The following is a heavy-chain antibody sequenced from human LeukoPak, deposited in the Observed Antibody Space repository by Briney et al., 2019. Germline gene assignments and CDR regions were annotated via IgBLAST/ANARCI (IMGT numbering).Heavy chain of an antibody. CDR2: IFSSSTYI. CDR3: ARDFYDGFALDY. CDR1: GFAFNTYS. D-gene: IGHD2/OR15-2a*01. Sequence: GGSLRLSCAASGFAFNTYSMNWVRQAPGKGLEWVSFIFSSSTYIYYTDSVKGRFTISRDNARNSLYLQMDNLRAEDTGVYYCARDFYDGFALDYWGQGTLVTVTS. J-gene: IGHJ4*02. V-gene: IGHV3-21*03.